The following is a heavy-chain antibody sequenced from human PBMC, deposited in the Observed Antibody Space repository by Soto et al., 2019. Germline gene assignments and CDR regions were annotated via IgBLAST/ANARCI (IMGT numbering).Heavy chain of an antibody. V-gene: IGHV2-26*01. CDR1: GFSLSNARMG. J-gene: IGHJ4*02. Sequence: QVTLKESGPVLVKPTETLTLTCTVSGFSLSNARMGVSWIRQPPGKALEWLAHIFSNDEKSYSTSLKSRLTNSQDTSKSQVVLTMTNMDPVDTATYYCARTVGYSSSWYKKKYYFDYWGQGTLVTVSS. CDR3: ARTVGYSSSWYKKKYYFDY. CDR2: IFSNDEK. D-gene: IGHD6-13*01.